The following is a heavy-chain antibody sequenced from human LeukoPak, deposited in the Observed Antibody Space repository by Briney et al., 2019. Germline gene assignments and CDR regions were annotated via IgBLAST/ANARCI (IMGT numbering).Heavy chain of an antibody. Sequence: SETLSLTCAVYGGSFSGYYWSWIRQPPGKGLEWTGEINHSGSTNYNPSLKSRVTISVDTSKNQFSLKLSSVTAADTAVYYCARVGTDGYNSWGQGTLVTVSS. CDR3: ARVGTDGYNS. CDR2: INHSGST. D-gene: IGHD5-24*01. V-gene: IGHV4-34*01. J-gene: IGHJ4*02. CDR1: GGSFSGYY.